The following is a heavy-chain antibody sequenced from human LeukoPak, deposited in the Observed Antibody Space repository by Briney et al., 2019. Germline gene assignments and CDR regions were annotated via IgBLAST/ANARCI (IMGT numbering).Heavy chain of an antibody. CDR2: INHSGST. CDR1: GGSFSGYY. D-gene: IGHD3-22*01. J-gene: IGHJ4*02. Sequence: PSETLSLTCAVYGGSFSGYYWSWIRQPPGKGLEWIGEINHSGSTNYNPSLKSRVTISVDTSKNQFSLKLSSVTAADTAVYYCARLDRSRSYLDYWGQGTLVTVSS. CDR3: ARLDRSRSYLDY. V-gene: IGHV4-34*01.